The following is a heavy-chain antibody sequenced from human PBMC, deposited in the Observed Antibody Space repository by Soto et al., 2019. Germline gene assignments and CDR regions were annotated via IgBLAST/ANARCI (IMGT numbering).Heavy chain of an antibody. V-gene: IGHV3-30*18. J-gene: IGHJ4*02. D-gene: IGHD4-17*01. CDR2: ISYDGSNK. CDR1: GFTFSSYG. Sequence: QVQLVESGGGVVQPGRSLRLSCAASGFTFSSYGMHWVRQAPGKGLEWVAVISYDGSNKYYADSVKGRFTISRDNSKNTLYLQMNSLRAEDTAVYYCAKDTDYGGNFGYWGQGTLVTVSS. CDR3: AKDTDYGGNFGY.